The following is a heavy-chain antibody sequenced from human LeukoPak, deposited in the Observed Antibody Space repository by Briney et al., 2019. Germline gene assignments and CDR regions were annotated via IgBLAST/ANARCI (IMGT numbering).Heavy chain of an antibody. D-gene: IGHD2-15*01. CDR3: AGEYCSSGSCYPRY. CDR1: GFTFSSYA. J-gene: IGHJ4*02. V-gene: IGHV3-23*01. CDR2: ICGSGGST. Sequence: GGSLRLSCAASGFTFSSYAMSWVRQAPGKGLEWVSAICGSGGSTYYADSVKGRFTISRDNSKNTLYLQMNSLSAEDTAVYYCAGEYCSSGSCYPRYWGQGALVTVSS.